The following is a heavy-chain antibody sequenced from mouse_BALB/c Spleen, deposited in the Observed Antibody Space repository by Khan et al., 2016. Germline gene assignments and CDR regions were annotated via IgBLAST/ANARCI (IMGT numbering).Heavy chain of an antibody. J-gene: IGHJ4*01. CDR1: GYSITSDYA. V-gene: IGHV3-2*02. CDR3: ASDGPNYSMDY. Sequence: EVQLQESGPGLMKPSQSLSLTCTVTGYSITSDYAWNWIRQFPGNKLEWMGYIIYSGSTTYNPSLKSRISITRDTSKNQFFLQLNSVTIEDTATXYCASDGPNYSMDYWGQGPSVTVSS. D-gene: IGHD2-1*01. CDR2: IIYSGST.